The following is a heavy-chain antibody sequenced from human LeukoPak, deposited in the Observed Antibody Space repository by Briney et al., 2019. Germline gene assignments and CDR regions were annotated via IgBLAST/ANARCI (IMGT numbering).Heavy chain of an antibody. V-gene: IGHV1-2*02. CDR3: ARDAGLVGTGQVNRFDP. J-gene: IGHJ5*02. CDR1: GYIFTDYY. D-gene: IGHD3/OR15-3a*01. Sequence: GASVKVSCKASGYIFTDYYLHWVRQAPGQGLEWVGWINPNSGGTNYAQKFQGRVTMTRDTSISTAYMQLTRLRSDDTAVYYCARDAGLVGTGQVNRFDPWGQGTLVTASS. CDR2: INPNSGGT.